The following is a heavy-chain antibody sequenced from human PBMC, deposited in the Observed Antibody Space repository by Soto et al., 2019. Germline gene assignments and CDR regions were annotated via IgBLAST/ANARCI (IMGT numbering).Heavy chain of an antibody. Sequence: GGAPRLSLAPPRFLFTLCTPAPRWGPPAPGKGLEWVSTFRESGGTTHYANSVKGRFTISRDTSKNMLYLQMNSLRAEDTAIYYCAKDSHWAIISPTHDHWGHGTLVTVSS. V-gene: IGHV3-23*01. J-gene: IGHJ4*01. CDR3: AKDSHWAIISPTHDH. CDR2: FRESGGTT. D-gene: IGHD2-2*01. CDR1: RFLFTLCTPA.